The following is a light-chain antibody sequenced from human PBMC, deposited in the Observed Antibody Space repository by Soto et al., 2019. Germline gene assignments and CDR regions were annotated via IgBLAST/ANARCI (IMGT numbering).Light chain of an antibody. J-gene: IGKJ4*01. CDR3: QQYDNWPLT. V-gene: IGKV3-15*01. CDR2: GAS. Sequence: IVLTKTPAKLPVASGERATLSCRASQSVSSNLAWYQQKPGQAPRFLIYGASTRATGIPARFSGSGSGTEFTLTISSLQSEDFAVYYCQQYDNWPLTSGGRA. CDR1: QSVSSN.